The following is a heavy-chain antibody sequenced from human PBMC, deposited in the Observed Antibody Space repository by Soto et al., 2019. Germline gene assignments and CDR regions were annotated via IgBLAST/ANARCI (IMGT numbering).Heavy chain of an antibody. CDR1: GFTFSSYD. J-gene: IGHJ2*01. D-gene: IGHD7-27*01. CDR3: ARSPTGDRAWYFDL. CDR2: IGTAGDP. Sequence: GGSLRLSCAASGFTFSSYDMHWVRQATGKGLEWVSAIGTAGDPYYPGSVKGRFTISRENAKNSLYLQMNSLRAGDTAVYYCARSPTGDRAWYFDLWGRGTLVTVSS. V-gene: IGHV3-13*05.